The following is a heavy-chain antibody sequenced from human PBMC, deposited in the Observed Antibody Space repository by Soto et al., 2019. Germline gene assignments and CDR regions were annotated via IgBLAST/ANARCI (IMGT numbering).Heavy chain of an antibody. Sequence: GGSLRLSCAASGFTFSSYAMHWVRQAPGKGLEWVAVISYDGSNKYYADSVKGRFTISRDNSKNTLYLQMNSLRAEDTAVYYCAKGPGHYCTNGVCNWFDPWGQGTLVTVSS. CDR1: GFTFSSYA. D-gene: IGHD2-8*01. CDR3: AKGPGHYCTNGVCNWFDP. V-gene: IGHV3-30-3*01. J-gene: IGHJ5*02. CDR2: ISYDGSNK.